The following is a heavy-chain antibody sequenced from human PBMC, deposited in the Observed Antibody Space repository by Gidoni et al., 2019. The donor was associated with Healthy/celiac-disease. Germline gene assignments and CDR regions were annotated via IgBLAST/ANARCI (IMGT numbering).Heavy chain of an antibody. CDR3: ARDYYDSMGY. D-gene: IGHD3-22*01. Sequence: QVQLVESGGGVVQPGRSLRLSCAAPGFTFSSYAMHWVRQAPGKGLEWVAVISYDGSNKYYADSVKGRFTISRDNSKNTLYLQMNSLRAEDTAVYYCARDYYDSMGYWGQGTLVTVSS. CDR1: GFTFSSYA. J-gene: IGHJ4*02. CDR2: ISYDGSNK. V-gene: IGHV3-30-3*01.